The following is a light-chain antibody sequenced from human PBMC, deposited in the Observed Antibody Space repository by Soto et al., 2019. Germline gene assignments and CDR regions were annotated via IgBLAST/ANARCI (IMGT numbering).Light chain of an antibody. Sequence: EIVMTQSPATLSVSPGERAPLSCRASQSVSSNLAWYQQKPGQAPRLFIYGASTRATGIPARFSGSGSGTEFTLTISSLQSEDFAVYYCQQYNNWPLTFGGGTKVEIK. V-gene: IGKV3-15*01. CDR2: GAS. CDR1: QSVSSN. CDR3: QQYNNWPLT. J-gene: IGKJ4*01.